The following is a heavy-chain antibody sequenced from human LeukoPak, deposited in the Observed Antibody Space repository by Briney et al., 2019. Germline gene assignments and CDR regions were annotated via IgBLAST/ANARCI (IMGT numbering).Heavy chain of an antibody. Sequence: GASVKVSCKASGYTFTGYYMHWVRQAPGQGLEWMGWINPSSGGTNYAQKFQGRVTMTRDTSISTAYMELSRLRSDDTAVYYCARDLRDGYDILTGFDYWGQGTLVTVSS. D-gene: IGHD3-9*01. CDR3: ARDLRDGYDILTGFDY. V-gene: IGHV1-2*02. CDR1: GYTFTGYY. J-gene: IGHJ4*02. CDR2: INPSSGGT.